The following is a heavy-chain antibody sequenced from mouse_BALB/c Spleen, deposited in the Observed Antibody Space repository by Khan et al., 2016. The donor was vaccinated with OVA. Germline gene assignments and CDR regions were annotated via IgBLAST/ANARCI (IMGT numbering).Heavy chain of an antibody. CDR1: GYTFTSYW. CDR2: INHSNGRS. D-gene: IGHD2-2*01. CDR3: VRSTMVTTEFAY. J-gene: IGHJ3*01. V-gene: IGHV1S81*02. Sequence: QVQLQQPGAELVKPGASVKLSCKASGYTFTSYWMQWVKQRPGQGLEWIGEINHSNGRSNYNENFKSKATLTVDKSSTTAHMQLSSLTSEDSAVYDCVRSTMVTTEFAYWGQGTLVTVSA.